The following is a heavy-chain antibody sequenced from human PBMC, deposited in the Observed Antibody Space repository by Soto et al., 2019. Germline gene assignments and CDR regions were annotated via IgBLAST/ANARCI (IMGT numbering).Heavy chain of an antibody. CDR3: AREYGSGSSFFRA. V-gene: IGHV3-30-3*01. Sequence: QVQLVESGGGVVQPGRSLRLSCAASGFTFSSYAMHWVRQAPGKGLEWVAVISYDGSNKYYADSVKGRFTISRDNSKNTLYLQMNSLRAEDTAVYYCAREYGSGSSFFRAWGQGTLVTVSS. CDR1: GFTFSSYA. J-gene: IGHJ5*02. CDR2: ISYDGSNK. D-gene: IGHD3-10*01.